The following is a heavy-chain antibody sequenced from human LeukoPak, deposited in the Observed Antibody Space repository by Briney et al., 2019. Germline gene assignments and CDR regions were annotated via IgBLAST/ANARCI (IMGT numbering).Heavy chain of an antibody. J-gene: IGHJ4*02. CDR2: IWSDGGNK. CDR3: ARGYYDSSAYLFDY. V-gene: IGHV3-33*01. CDR1: EFTFSSYG. D-gene: IGHD3-22*01. Sequence: GRSLRLSCAASEFTFSSYGMHWVRQAPGKGLEWVAVIWSDGGNKFYADSVKGRFTISRDNSKNTLYLQMNSLRAEDTAVHYCARGYYDSSAYLFDYWGQGTLVIVSS.